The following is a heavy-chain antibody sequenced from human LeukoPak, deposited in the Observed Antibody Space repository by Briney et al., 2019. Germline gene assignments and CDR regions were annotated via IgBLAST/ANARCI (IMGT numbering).Heavy chain of an antibody. CDR1: GFTFTTYA. Sequence: SGGSLRLSCAASGFTFTTYAMSWVRQAPGKGLEWVSTISGSGGTTSYADSVKGRFTISRDNSRNALYLRMNSLRAGDTAVYYCAKRMSWQTFDFWGQGTLVTVSS. D-gene: IGHD3-10*01. V-gene: IGHV3-23*01. CDR2: ISGSGGTT. J-gene: IGHJ4*02. CDR3: AKRMSWQTFDF.